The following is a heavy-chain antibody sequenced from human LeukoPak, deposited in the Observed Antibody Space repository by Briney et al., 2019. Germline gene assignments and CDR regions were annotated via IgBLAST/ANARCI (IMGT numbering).Heavy chain of an antibody. CDR3: AKELSEMATISPFDY. J-gene: IGHJ4*02. Sequence: GGSLRLSCAASGFTFSTYAMNWVRRAPGKGLEWVSAMSGSGSSTYYADSVKGRFTISRDNSKNTLYLQMNSLRAEDTAIYYCAKELSEMATISPFDYWGQGTLVTVSS. V-gene: IGHV3-23*01. D-gene: IGHD5-24*01. CDR2: MSGSGSST. CDR1: GFTFSTYA.